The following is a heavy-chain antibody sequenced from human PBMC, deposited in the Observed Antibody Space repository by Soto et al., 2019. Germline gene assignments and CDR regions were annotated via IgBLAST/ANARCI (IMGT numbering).Heavy chain of an antibody. V-gene: IGHV4-34*01. CDR2: INHSGST. D-gene: IGHD3-3*01. Sequence: QVQLQQWGAGLLKPSETLSLTCAVYGGSFSGYYWSWIRQPPGKGLEWIGEINHSGSTNYNPSLKCRVTISVDTSKNQFSLKLSSVTASDTAVYYSATAYYDFWSGYLIFDYWGQGTLVTVSS. CDR3: ATAYYDFWSGYLIFDY. CDR1: GGSFSGYY. J-gene: IGHJ4*02.